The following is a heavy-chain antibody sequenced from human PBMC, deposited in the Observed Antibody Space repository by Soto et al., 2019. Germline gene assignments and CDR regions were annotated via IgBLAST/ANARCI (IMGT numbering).Heavy chain of an antibody. D-gene: IGHD3-10*01. Sequence: PPETLSLTCAVYGGSFSGYYWSWIRQHPGKGLEWIGEINHSGSTNYNPSLKSRVTISEDTSKNQFSLKLSSVTAADTAVYYCARRYYYGSGSLVDYFGMDVWGQGTTVTVSS. CDR1: GGSFSGYY. CDR2: INHSGST. CDR3: ARRYYYGSGSLVDYFGMDV. V-gene: IGHV4-34*01. J-gene: IGHJ6*02.